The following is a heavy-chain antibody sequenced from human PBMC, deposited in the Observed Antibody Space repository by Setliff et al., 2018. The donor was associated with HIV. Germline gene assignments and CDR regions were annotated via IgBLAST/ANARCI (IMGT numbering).Heavy chain of an antibody. Sequence: SETLSLTCTVSGGSITTYYWSWIRQPPGKGLEWIGYIYYSGSASYNPSLKSRVAISVGTSKNQFSLKLSSVTAADTAVYYCARHLYYYDNNGYLQPYYYMDVWGKGTTVTVSS. CDR3: ARHLYYYDNNGYLQPYYYMDV. CDR1: GGSITTYY. V-gene: IGHV4-59*08. J-gene: IGHJ6*03. CDR2: IYYSGSA. D-gene: IGHD3-22*01.